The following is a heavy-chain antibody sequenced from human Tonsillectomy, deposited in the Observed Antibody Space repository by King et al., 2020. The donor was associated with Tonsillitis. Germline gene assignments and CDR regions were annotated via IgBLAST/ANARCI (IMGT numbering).Heavy chain of an antibody. CDR2: IYPGDSDT. V-gene: IGHV5-51*01. D-gene: IGHD5-18*01. CDR1: GYSFTSYW. J-gene: IGHJ4*02. CDR3: ARLERGYTYGPDY. Sequence: VQLVESGAEVKKPGESLKISCKGSGYSFTSYWIGWVRQMPGKGLEWMGIIYPGDSDTRYIPSFQGQVTISADNSIRTAYLQWSSLKASDTAMYYCARLERGYTYGPDYWGQGTLVTVSS.